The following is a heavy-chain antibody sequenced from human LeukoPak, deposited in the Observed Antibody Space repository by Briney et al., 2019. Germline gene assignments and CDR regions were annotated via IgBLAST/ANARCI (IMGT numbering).Heavy chain of an antibody. D-gene: IGHD3-22*01. CDR3: ARDKSPYYYDSSGQNWFDP. J-gene: IGHJ5*02. CDR1: GYSISSGYY. Sequence: SETLSLTCAVSGYSISSGYYWGWIGQPPGTGLEWIGSIYHSGSTYYNPSLKSRVTISVDTSKNQFSLKLSSVTAADTAVYYCARDKSPYYYDSSGQNWFDPWGQGTLVTVSS. CDR2: IYHSGST. V-gene: IGHV4-38-2*02.